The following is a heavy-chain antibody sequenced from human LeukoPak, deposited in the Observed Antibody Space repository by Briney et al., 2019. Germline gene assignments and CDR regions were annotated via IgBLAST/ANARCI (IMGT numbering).Heavy chain of an antibody. J-gene: IGHJ4*02. CDR1: HYSISSNYY. CDR2: IYHSGST. V-gene: IGHV4-38-2*02. D-gene: IGHD3-22*01. Sequence: SGTLSLTCTVSHYSISSNYYWGWIRQPPGKGLEWIGSIYHSGSTYYNPSLKSRVTISVDTSKNQFSLKLTSVTAADTAVYYYARSSGYMSYWGQGTLVTVSS. CDR3: ARSSGYMSY.